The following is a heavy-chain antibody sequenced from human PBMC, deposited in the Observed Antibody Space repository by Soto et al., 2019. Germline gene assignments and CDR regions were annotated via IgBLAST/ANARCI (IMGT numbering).Heavy chain of an antibody. D-gene: IGHD4-17*01. CDR1: GFTFSSYA. CDR2: ISYDGSNK. CDR3: ARVEGLRWYPYYYYGMDV. V-gene: IGHV3-30-3*01. J-gene: IGHJ6*02. Sequence: VGSLRLSCAASGFTFSSYAMHWVRQAPGKGLEGVAVISYDGSNKYYADSVKGRFTIPRDNSKNTLYLQMNSLRAEDTAVYYCARVEGLRWYPYYYYGMDVWGQGTTVTVSS.